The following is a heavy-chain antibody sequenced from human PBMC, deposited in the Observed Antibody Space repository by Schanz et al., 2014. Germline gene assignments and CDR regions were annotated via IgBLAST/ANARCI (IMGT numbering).Heavy chain of an antibody. Sequence: DVRLVESGGGLVKPGGSLSLSCVVSGFPLSNYRMNWVRQAPGKGLEYISSISPSSSYIYYADPVKGRFTISRDNAKNSLYLQMNSLRDEDTAVYYCARGEFGRLFPTWFDPWGQGTLVTVSS. CDR2: ISPSSSYI. V-gene: IGHV3-21*02. J-gene: IGHJ5*02. CDR3: ARGEFGRLFPTWFDP. CDR1: GFPLSNYR. D-gene: IGHD3-10*01.